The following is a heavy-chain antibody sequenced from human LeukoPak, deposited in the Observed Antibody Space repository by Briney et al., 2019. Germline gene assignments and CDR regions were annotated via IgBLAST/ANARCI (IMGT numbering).Heavy chain of an antibody. CDR2: IYYTGRT. CDR3: ARRRYYDSTGYLD. J-gene: IGHJ1*01. V-gene: IGHV4-39*01. D-gene: IGHD3-22*01. Sequence: SETLSLTCTVSGGSISSSSYYWGWIRQPPGKGLEWIVSIYYTGRTYYNSSLKSRLTISIDTSKTQFSLKLTSVTAADTAVYYCARRRYYDSTGYLDWGQGTLITVSS. CDR1: GGSISSSSYY.